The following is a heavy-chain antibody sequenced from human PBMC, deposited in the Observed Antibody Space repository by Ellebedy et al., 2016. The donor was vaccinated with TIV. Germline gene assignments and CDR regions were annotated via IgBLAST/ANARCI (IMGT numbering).Heavy chain of an antibody. J-gene: IGHJ5*02. D-gene: IGHD3-10*01. CDR3: ARDFLRAPDGSESYNNWFDP. Sequence: IFGTANYAQKFQDRVTITADESTRTAYMKLSSLRSEDTAVYYCARDFLRAPDGSESYNNWFDPWGQGTLVTVSS. V-gene: IGHV1-69*01. CDR2: IFGTA.